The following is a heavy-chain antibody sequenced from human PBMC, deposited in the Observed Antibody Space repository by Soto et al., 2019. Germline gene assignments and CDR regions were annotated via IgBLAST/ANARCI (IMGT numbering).Heavy chain of an antibody. CDR2: IIPIFDTT. CDR3: AGPRPDSPDYGGGDDEYEGYDSCYAMDV. CDR1: GTTFSNYS. J-gene: IGHJ6*02. D-gene: IGHD2-21*01. Sequence: QVQLVQSGAEVKKPGSSVKVSCKASGTTFSNYSISWVRQAPGQGLEWMGRIIPIFDTTNFAQKFQGRITMSADEATGPVYVELSSLRSEDTVVYFCAGPRPDSPDYGGGDDEYEGYDSCYAMDVWGQGTTVTVSS. V-gene: IGHV1-69*18.